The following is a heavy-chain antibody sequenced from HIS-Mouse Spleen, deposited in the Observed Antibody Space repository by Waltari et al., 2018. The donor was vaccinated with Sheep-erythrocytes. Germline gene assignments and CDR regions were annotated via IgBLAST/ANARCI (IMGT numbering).Heavy chain of an antibody. V-gene: IGHV4-38-2*02. CDR3: ARDTRGSRGAFDI. Sequence: QVQLQESGPGLVKPSETLSLTCTVSGYSISSGYYWGWIRQPPGKGLEWIGSIYHSGSNYYNPSLKSRVTISVDTSKNQFSLKLSSVTAADTAVYYCARDTRGSRGAFDIWGQGTMVTVSS. J-gene: IGHJ3*02. D-gene: IGHD3-10*01. CDR1: GYSISSGYY. CDR2: IYHSGSN.